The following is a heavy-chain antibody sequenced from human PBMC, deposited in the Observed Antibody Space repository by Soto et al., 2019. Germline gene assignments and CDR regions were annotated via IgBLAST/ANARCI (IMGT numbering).Heavy chain of an antibody. J-gene: IGHJ4*02. CDR3: ARSYIVLVPAAFDY. CDR1: GFSLSTSGMC. V-gene: IGHV2-70*11. D-gene: IGHD2-2*01. Sequence: SGPTLVNPTQTLTLTCTFSGFSLSTSGMCVSWIRQPPGKALEWLARIDWDDDKYYSTSLKTRLTISKDASKNQVVLTMTNMDPVDTATYYCARSYIVLVPAAFDYWGQGTLVTVSS. CDR2: IDWDDDK.